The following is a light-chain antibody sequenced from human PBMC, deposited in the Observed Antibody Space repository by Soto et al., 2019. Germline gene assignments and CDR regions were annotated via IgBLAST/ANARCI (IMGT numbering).Light chain of an antibody. CDR1: QSISSW. Sequence: DIQMPQSPSSVSASVGDRVTITCRASQSISSWLAWYLQKPGTVPKLLIYAASSLQSGVPSRFSGRGAGTEFTRTITSLQPEDFGTYYCQQGDSFPITFGQGTRLEIK. CDR2: AAS. J-gene: IGKJ5*01. V-gene: IGKV1-12*01. CDR3: QQGDSFPIT.